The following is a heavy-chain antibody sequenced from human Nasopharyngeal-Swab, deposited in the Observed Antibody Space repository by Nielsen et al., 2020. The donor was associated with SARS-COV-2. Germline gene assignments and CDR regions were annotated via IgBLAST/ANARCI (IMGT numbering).Heavy chain of an antibody. CDR1: GYTFTSYG. CDR3: ARDDSSNYDFWSGYYTSFDY. J-gene: IGHJ4*02. Sequence: ASVKVSCKASGYTFTSYGISWVRQAPGQGLEWMGWISAYNGNTNYAQKLQGRVPMTTDTSTSTAYMDLRSLRSADTAVYYCARDDSSNYDFWSGYYTSFDYWGQGTLVTVPS. D-gene: IGHD3-3*01. V-gene: IGHV1-18*01. CDR2: ISAYNGNT.